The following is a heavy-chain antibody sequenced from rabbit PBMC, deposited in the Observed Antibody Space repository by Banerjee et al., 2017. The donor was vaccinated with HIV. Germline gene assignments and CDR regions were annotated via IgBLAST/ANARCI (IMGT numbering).Heavy chain of an antibody. CDR1: GFSFSSSYY. Sequence: QSLEESGGDLVKPGASLTLTCTASGFSFSSSYYMCWVRQAPGKGLEWIACIYAGSSGYTYYASWAKGRFTISKTSSTTVTLQMTSLTAADTATYFCARNWAGNLYYGLGLWGQGTLVTVS. V-gene: IGHV1S40*01. CDR2: IYAGSSGYT. J-gene: IGHJ3*01. D-gene: IGHD8-1*01. CDR3: ARNWAGNLYYGLGL.